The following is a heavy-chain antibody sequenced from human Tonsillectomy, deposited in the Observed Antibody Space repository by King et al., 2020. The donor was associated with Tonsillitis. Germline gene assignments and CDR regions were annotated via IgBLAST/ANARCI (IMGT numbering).Heavy chain of an antibody. CDR3: ARGRGVRGMDV. V-gene: IGHV4-34*01. D-gene: IGHD3-10*01. CDR1: GGSFSSYY. CDR2: INHIVST. Sequence: QVQLQQWGAGLLKPSETLSLTCVVYGGSFSSYYWSWIRQPPGKGLEWSGEINHIVSTNYNPSLKSRVTVSVDTSKNQFSLKLSSVTAADTAVYYCARGRGVRGMDVWGQGTTVTVSS. J-gene: IGHJ6*02.